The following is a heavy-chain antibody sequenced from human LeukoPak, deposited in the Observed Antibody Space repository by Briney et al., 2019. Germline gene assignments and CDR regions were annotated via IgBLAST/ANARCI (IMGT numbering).Heavy chain of an antibody. J-gene: IGHJ4*02. Sequence: ASVKVSCKASGYTFTSYDINWVRQATGQGLEWMGWMNPNSGNTGYAQKFQGRVTMTRNTSISTAYMELSSLRSEDTAVYYCARGLEYSSSSILWGQGTLVTVSS. D-gene: IGHD6-6*01. CDR2: MNPNSGNT. V-gene: IGHV1-8*01. CDR3: ARGLEYSSSSIL. CDR1: GYTFTSYD.